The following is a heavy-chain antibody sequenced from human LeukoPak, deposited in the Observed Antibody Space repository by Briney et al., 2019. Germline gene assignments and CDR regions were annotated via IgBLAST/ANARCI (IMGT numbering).Heavy chain of an antibody. V-gene: IGHV1-46*01. CDR2: INPSGGST. CDR1: GYTFTSYY. CDR3: ARDLEDIVLMVYAYDSGYFDY. Sequence: ASVKVSCKASGYTFTSYYMHWVRQAPGQGLEWMGIINPSGGSTSYAQKFQGRVTMTRDTSTSTVYMELSSLRSEDTAVYYCARDLEDIVLMVYAYDSGYFDYWGQGTLVTVSS. D-gene: IGHD2-8*01. J-gene: IGHJ4*02.